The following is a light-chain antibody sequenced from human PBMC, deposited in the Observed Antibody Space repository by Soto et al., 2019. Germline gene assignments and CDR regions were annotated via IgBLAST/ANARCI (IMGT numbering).Light chain of an antibody. CDR3: QQYGSSGT. V-gene: IGKV3-20*01. CDR2: GAS. J-gene: IGKJ1*01. CDR1: QSVSNNY. Sequence: LTQSPGAMSPSPGEGATLSCRASQSVSNNYLAWYQQTPGQAPRLLIYGASNRATGIPDRFSGSGSGTDFTLTISRLEPEDCAVYYCQQYGSSGTFGQGTKVDIK.